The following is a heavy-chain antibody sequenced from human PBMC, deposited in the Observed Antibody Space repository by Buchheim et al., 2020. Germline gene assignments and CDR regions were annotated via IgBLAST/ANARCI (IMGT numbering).Heavy chain of an antibody. V-gene: IGHV3-30-3*01. CDR1: GFTFSTYA. CDR3: ARGYSSSWSPEYFQH. Sequence: QVQLVESGGGVVQPGRSLRLSCAASGFTFSTYAMHWVRQAPGKGLEWVAVISYDGSNKYYADSVKGRFTISRDNSKNTLYLQMNSLRADDTALYYCARGYSSSWSPEYFQHWGQGTL. D-gene: IGHD6-13*01. J-gene: IGHJ1*01. CDR2: ISYDGSNK.